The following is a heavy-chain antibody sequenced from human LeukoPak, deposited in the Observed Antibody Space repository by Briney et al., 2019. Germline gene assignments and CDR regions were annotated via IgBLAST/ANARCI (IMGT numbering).Heavy chain of an antibody. CDR3: ARDRKYYYHMDV. CDR1: GGSISSYY. D-gene: IGHD1-14*01. V-gene: IGHV4-59*01. CDR2: VYYTGST. Sequence: PSETLSLTCTVSGGSISSYYWSWVRQPPGKGLEWTGFVYYTGSTNYSPSLKSRGTISVDTSKNQFSLKLRSVTAADTAVYYCARDRKYYYHMDVWGKGTTVTVSS. J-gene: IGHJ6*03.